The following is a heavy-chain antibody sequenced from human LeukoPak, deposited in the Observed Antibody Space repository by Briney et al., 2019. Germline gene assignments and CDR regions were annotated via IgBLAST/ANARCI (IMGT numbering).Heavy chain of an antibody. J-gene: IGHJ5*02. V-gene: IGHV3-23*01. CDR3: AKDGPLLRFGPTDA. CDR1: GFTFSTYG. D-gene: IGHD3-10*01. CDR2: VSSTGSGT. Sequence: GGSLRLSCVASGFTFSTYGMSWVRQAPGKGLEWVAAVSSTGSGTYYPDSLKGRFIISRDNSQNTVFLQMNSLRPEDTAFYFCAKDGPLLRFGPTDAWGQGILVTASS.